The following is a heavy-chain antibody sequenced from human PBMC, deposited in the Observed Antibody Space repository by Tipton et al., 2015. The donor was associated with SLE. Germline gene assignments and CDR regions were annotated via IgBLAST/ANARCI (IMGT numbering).Heavy chain of an antibody. Sequence: TLSLTCAVYGGSFTTYYWTWIRQPPGKGLEWIGEIHHGGSTYYNPSLKSRVTLSVDTSKNQFSLNLRSVTAADTAVYYCATRGSSSWYFFDYWGQGTLVTVSS. J-gene: IGHJ4*02. CDR1: GGSFTTYY. CDR2: IHHGGST. CDR3: ATRGSSSWYFFDY. D-gene: IGHD6-13*01. V-gene: IGHV4-34*01.